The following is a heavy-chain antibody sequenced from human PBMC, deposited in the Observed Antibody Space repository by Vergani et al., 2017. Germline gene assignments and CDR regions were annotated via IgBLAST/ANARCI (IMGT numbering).Heavy chain of an antibody. CDR1: GGTFSSYA. V-gene: IGHV1-69*12. Sequence: QVQLVQSGAEVKKPGSSVKVSCKASGGTFSSYAISWVRQAPGQGLEWMGGIIPIFGTANYAQKFQGRVTITAGESTSTAYMELSSLRSEDTAVYYCARDRDERRTGTTIGYFDYWGQGTLVTVSS. J-gene: IGHJ4*02. CDR2: IIPIFGTA. D-gene: IGHD1-7*01. CDR3: ARDRDERRTGTTIGYFDY.